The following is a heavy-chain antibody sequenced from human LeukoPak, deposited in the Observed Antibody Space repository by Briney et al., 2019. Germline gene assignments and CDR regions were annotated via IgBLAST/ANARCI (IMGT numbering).Heavy chain of an antibody. J-gene: IGHJ4*02. V-gene: IGHV7-4-1*02. CDR1: GYTFTRYA. Sequence: ASVTVSCKASGYTFTRYAINWLRQAPGQGLEWMGWINMYTANPAYAQGFAERFVFSLDTSVTTAYLQISNLKTEDTAVYYCARHDNDDDFDYWGQGTLVTVSS. CDR2: INMYTANP. D-gene: IGHD3-16*01. CDR3: ARHDNDDDFDY.